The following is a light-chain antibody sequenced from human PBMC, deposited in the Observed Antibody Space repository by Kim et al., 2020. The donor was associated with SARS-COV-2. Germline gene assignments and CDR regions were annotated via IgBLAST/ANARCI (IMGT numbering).Light chain of an antibody. CDR3: QAWDSSTAV. Sequence: ELTQPPSVSVSPGQTASITCSGDKLGDKYAWWYQQKPGQSPVLVISQDSKRPSGIPERFSGSNSGNTATLTISGTQAMDEADYYCQAWDSSTAVFGGG. J-gene: IGLJ3*02. V-gene: IGLV3-1*01. CDR2: QDS. CDR1: KLGDKY.